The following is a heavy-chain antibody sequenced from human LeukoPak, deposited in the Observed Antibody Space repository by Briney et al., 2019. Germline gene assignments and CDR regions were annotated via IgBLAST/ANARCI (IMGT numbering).Heavy chain of an antibody. CDR3: ARARRPQGVIAVSGPYYYYGMDV. CDR2: ISYDGSNK. Sequence: PGGSLRLTCAVSGFTFSSYAMHWVRQAPGKGLERVSVISYDGSNKYYADSVKGRFTISRDNSKNTLYLQMNSLRAEDTAVYYCARARRPQGVIAVSGPYYYYGMDVWGQGTTVTVSS. D-gene: IGHD6-19*01. J-gene: IGHJ6*02. CDR1: GFTFSSYA. V-gene: IGHV3-30-3*01.